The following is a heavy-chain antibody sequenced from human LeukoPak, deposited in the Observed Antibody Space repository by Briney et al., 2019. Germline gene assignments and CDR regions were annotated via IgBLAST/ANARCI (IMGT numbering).Heavy chain of an antibody. CDR1: GYTFSSYW. CDR3: ARSNDYRSYYYYGMDV. D-gene: IGHD4-11*01. Sequence: HGESLKISCKGSGYTFSSYWIAWVRQMPGKGLEWMGIIYAGDSETRYSPSFQGQVTISADKSIRTAYLQWSSLKASDTAIYYCARSNDYRSYYYYGMDVWGQGTTVTVSS. J-gene: IGHJ6*02. V-gene: IGHV5-51*01. CDR2: IYAGDSET.